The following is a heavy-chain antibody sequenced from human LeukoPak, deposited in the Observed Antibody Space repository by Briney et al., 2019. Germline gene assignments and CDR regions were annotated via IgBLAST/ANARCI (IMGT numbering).Heavy chain of an antibody. Sequence: SETLSLTCTVSCGSISSYYWSWIRQPPGNGMECIGYIYYSGSTNYNPSLKGRVTISVDTSKNQFSLKLSSVTAADTAVYYCARDQMISGYDSGFDYWGQGTLVTVSS. CDR1: CGSISSYY. CDR2: IYYSGST. V-gene: IGHV4-59*01. J-gene: IGHJ4*02. CDR3: ARDQMISGYDSGFDY. D-gene: IGHD5-12*01.